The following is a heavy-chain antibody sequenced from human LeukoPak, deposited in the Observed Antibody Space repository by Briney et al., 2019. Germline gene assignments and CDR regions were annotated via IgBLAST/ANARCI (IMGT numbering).Heavy chain of an antibody. D-gene: IGHD3-10*01. CDR1: GGSLSSYY. CDR2: IYYSGST. CDR3: ARDQLLWFGESNYYYYGMDV. V-gene: IGHV4-59*01. Sequence: ASETLSLTCTVSGGSLSSYYWSWIRQPPGKGLEWIGYIYYSGSTNYNPSLKSRVTISVDTSKNQLSLKLSSVTAADTAVYYCARDQLLWFGESNYYYYGMDVWGQGTTVTVSS. J-gene: IGHJ6*02.